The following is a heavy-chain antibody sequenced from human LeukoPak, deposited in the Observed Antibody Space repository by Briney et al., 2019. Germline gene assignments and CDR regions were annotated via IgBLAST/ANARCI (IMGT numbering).Heavy chain of an antibody. V-gene: IGHV4-4*08. CDR2: IYTSGST. D-gene: IGHD3-10*01. CDR3: ARDKSRTYGSADAFDI. CDR1: GGSISSYY. Sequence: SETLSLTCTVSGGSISSYYWSWIRQPPGKGLEWIGYIYTSGSTNYNPSLKSRVTMSVDTSKNQFSLKLSSVTAADTAVYYCARDKSRTYGSADAFDIWGQGTMVTVSS. J-gene: IGHJ3*02.